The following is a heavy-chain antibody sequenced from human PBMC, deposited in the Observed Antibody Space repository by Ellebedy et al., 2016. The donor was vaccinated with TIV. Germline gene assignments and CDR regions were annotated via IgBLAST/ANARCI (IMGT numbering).Heavy chain of an antibody. CDR3: ASDPWGVGPAFDI. D-gene: IGHD1-26*01. CDR1: GFTFSSYW. V-gene: IGHV3-7*01. CDR2: IKQDGSEK. Sequence: GESLKISCAASGFTFSSYWMSWVRQAPGKGLEWVANIKQDGSEKYYVESVKVRFTISRDNSKNTLYLQVDSLRAEDTAIYYCASDPWGVGPAFDIWGQGTMVTVSS. J-gene: IGHJ3*02.